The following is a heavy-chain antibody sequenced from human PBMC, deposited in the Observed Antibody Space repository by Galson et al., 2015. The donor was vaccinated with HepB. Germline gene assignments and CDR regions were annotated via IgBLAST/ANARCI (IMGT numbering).Heavy chain of an antibody. CDR3: AKVGGYCSSTSCPPYYHYGMDV. Sequence: SLRLSCAASGFTFSSYGMHWVRQAPGKGLEWVAFIRYDGSNKYYADSVKGRFTISRDNSKNTLYLQMNSLRAEDAAVYYCAKVGGYCSSTSCPPYYHYGMDVWGQGTTVTVSS. J-gene: IGHJ6*02. D-gene: IGHD2-2*01. CDR2: IRYDGSNK. V-gene: IGHV3-30*02. CDR1: GFTFSSYG.